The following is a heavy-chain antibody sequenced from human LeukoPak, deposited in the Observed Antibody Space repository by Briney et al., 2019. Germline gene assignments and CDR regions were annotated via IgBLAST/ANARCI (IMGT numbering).Heavy chain of an antibody. CDR2: IIPIFGTA. J-gene: IGHJ4*02. CDR3: AREDMITFGGVID. Sequence: WASVKVSCKASGGTFSSYAISWVRQAPGQGLEWMGRIIPIFGTANYAQKFQGRVTITTDESTSPAYMELSSLRSEDTAVYYCAREDMITFGGVIDWGQGTLVTVSS. V-gene: IGHV1-69*05. D-gene: IGHD3-16*02. CDR1: GGTFSSYA.